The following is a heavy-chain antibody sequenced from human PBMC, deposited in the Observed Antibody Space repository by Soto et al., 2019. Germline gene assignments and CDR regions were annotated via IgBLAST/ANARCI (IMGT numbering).Heavy chain of an antibody. J-gene: IGHJ6*02. CDR3: VRAGHVFDVHYYGMDL. V-gene: IGHV3-21*01. CDR2: ISSSGTYI. CDR1: GFTFNDYS. Sequence: PGGSLRLSCEASGFTFNDYSMDWVRQAPEKGLEWVSSISSSGTYIYYADSVKGRFAISRDNANNVMYLQMDTLRAEDTAVSYCVRAGHVFDVHYYGMDLWGQGTTVTVSS. D-gene: IGHD3-10*01.